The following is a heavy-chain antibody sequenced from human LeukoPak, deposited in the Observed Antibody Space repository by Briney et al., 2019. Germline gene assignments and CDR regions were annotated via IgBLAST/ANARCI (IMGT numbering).Heavy chain of an antibody. CDR3: ARGYCSSTSCYTGWFDP. V-gene: IGHV4-30-2*01. Sequence: ASETLSLTCTVSGGSISSGGYYWSWIRQPPGKGLEWIGYIYHSGSTYYNPSLKSRVTISVDRSKNQISLKLSSVTAADTAVYYCARGYCSSTSCYTGWFDPWGQGTLVTVSS. CDR2: IYHSGST. J-gene: IGHJ5*02. CDR1: GGSISSGGYY. D-gene: IGHD2-2*02.